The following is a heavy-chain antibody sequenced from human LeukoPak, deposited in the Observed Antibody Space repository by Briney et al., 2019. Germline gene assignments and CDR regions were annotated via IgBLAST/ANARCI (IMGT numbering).Heavy chain of an antibody. D-gene: IGHD3-3*01. CDR1: GGSTSSSSYY. V-gene: IGHV4-39*01. J-gene: IGHJ5*02. CDR2: IYYSGST. CDR3: ARHRVEWLTLDP. Sequence: PSETLSLTCTVSGGSTSSSSYYWGWIRQPPGKGLEWIGSIYYSGSTYYNPSLKSRVTISVDTSKNQFSLKLSSVTAADTAVYYCARHRVEWLTLDPWGQGTLVTVSS.